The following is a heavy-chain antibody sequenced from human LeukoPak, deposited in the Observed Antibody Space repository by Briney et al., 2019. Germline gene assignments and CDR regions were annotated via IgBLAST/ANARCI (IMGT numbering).Heavy chain of an antibody. CDR1: GFTFSSYA. Sequence: PGGSLRLSCAASGFTFSSYAMSWVRQAPGKGLEWVAVISFDGNNKYYAASVKGRFTISRDNSKNTLYLQMSSLRAEDTAVYYCARDHGSSGWYETVDYWGQGTLVTVSS. CDR2: ISFDGNNK. D-gene: IGHD6-19*01. J-gene: IGHJ4*02. CDR3: ARDHGSSGWYETVDY. V-gene: IGHV3-30-3*01.